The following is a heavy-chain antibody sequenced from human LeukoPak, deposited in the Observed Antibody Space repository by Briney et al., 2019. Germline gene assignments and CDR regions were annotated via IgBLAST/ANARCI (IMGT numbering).Heavy chain of an antibody. CDR1: GGSVSSGSYY. D-gene: IGHD3-22*01. CDR3: ARRIVGIEFDY. CDR2: IYYSGST. V-gene: IGHV4-61*01. Sequence: LETLSLTCTVSGGSVSSGSYYWSWIRQPPGKGLEWIGYIYYSGSTNYNPSLKSRVTISVDTSKNQFSLKLSSVTAADTAVYYCARRIVGIEFDYWGQGTLVTVSS. J-gene: IGHJ4*02.